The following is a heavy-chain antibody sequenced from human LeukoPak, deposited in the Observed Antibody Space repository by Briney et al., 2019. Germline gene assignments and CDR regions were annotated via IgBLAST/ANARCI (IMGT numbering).Heavy chain of an antibody. J-gene: IGHJ4*02. D-gene: IGHD6-6*01. CDR2: ISGSGGST. CDR3: ARTDSSSSGYFDY. CDR1: GFTFSSYA. V-gene: IGHV3-23*01. Sequence: PGGSLRLSCAASGFTFSSYAMSWVRQAPGKWLEWVSAISGSGGSTYYADSVKGRFTISRDNAKNSLYLQMNSLRAEDTAVYYCARTDSSSSGYFDYWGQGTLVTVSS.